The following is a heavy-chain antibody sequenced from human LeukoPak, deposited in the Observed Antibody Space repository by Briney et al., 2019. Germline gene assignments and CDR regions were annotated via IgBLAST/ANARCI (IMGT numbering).Heavy chain of an antibody. CDR2: ISYDGSNK. D-gene: IGHD3-3*01. V-gene: IGHV3-30*18. CDR3: AKGGRKYDFWSGYFY. CDR1: GFTFSSYG. J-gene: IGHJ4*02. Sequence: GGSLRLSCAASGFTFSSYGMHWVRQAPGKGLEWVAVISYDGSNKYYADSVKGRFTISRDNSKNTLYLQMNSLRAEDTAVYYCAKGGRKYDFWSGYFYWGQGTLVTVSS.